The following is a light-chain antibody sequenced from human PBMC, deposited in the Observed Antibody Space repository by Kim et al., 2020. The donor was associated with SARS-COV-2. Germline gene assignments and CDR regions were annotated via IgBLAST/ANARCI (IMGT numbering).Light chain of an antibody. CDR2: GAS. V-gene: IGKV1-27*01. CDR3: QEYNNLPYT. J-gene: IGKJ2*01. Sequence: EIEMTQSPSTLSASVGERATLTCRASQGISNNLAWYQQKPGQVPKLLIYGASTLDSGVPARFSGSGSGTDFTLTISSLQPEDVAIYYCQEYNNLPYTFGQGTKLEI. CDR1: QGISNN.